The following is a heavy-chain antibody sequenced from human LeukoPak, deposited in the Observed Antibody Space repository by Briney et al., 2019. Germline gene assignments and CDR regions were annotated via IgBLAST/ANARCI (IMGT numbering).Heavy chain of an antibody. V-gene: IGHV1-69*01. D-gene: IGHD6-19*01. J-gene: IGHJ6*02. Sequence: GAPVKVSCKASGGTFSSYAISWVRQAPGQGLEWMGGIIPIFGTANYAQKFRGRVTITADESTSTAYMELSSLRSEDTAVYYCARGYRYSSGWDPFSDYYYGMDVWGQGTTVTVSS. CDR3: ARGYRYSSGWDPFSDYYYGMDV. CDR1: GGTFSSYA. CDR2: IIPIFGTA.